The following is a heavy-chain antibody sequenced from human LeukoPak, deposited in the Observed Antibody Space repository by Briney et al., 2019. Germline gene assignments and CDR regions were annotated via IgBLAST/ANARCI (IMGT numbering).Heavy chain of an antibody. Sequence: ASVKVSCKASGYTFTSYGISWVRQAPGQGLEWMGWISAYNGNTNYAQKLQGRVTMTTDTSTSTAYMELRSLRSDDTAVYYCARRYCSGGSCSTFDYWGQGTLVTVSS. CDR1: GYTFTSYG. D-gene: IGHD2-15*01. V-gene: IGHV1-18*01. J-gene: IGHJ4*02. CDR3: ARRYCSGGSCSTFDY. CDR2: ISAYNGNT.